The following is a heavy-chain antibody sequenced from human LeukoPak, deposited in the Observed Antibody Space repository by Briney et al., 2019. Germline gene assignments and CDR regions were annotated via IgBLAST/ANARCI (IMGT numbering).Heavy chain of an antibody. Sequence: ESLKISLKCSGYLIRNYWIRWVLHMPANSLERMGNIYLADCDIRYNTSSHGQVTIIAVKSISTAYLQWSSLKAADNAMYYCARKEYCSGSSCYTCFEPWGQGTLVTVAS. D-gene: IGHD2-15*01. CDR1: GYLIRNYW. CDR3: ARKEYCSGSSCYTCFEP. V-gene: IGHV5-51*01. J-gene: IGHJ5*02. CDR2: IYLADCDI.